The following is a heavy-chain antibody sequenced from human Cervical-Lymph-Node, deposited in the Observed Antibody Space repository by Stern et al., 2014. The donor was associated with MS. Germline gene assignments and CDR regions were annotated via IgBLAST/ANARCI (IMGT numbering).Heavy chain of an antibody. D-gene: IGHD6-13*01. J-gene: IGHJ5*02. CDR3: ARDRGAAAVHINWFDP. V-gene: IGHV1-69*01. CDR1: GGTFSSYA. CDR2: IIPIFGTA. Sequence: VQLEESGAEVKKPGSSVKGSCKASGGTFSSYAISWVRQAPGQGLEWMGGIIPIFGTANYAQKFQGRVTITADESTSTAYMELSSLRSEDTAVYYCARDRGAAAVHINWFDPWGQGTLVTVSS.